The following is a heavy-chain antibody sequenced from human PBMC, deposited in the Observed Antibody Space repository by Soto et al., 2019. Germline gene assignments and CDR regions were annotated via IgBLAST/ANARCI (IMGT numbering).Heavy chain of an antibody. CDR2: ISAYNGNT. Sequence: SVQFSCQDSGYTFNSDGISRLRQAHGQGREWRGWISAYNGNTNYEQKLQGRVTMTTDTSTSTAYMELRSLRSDDTAGYYCARVQRGGIAGAGVAYYYYYGMDGWG. J-gene: IGHJ6*02. D-gene: IGHD6-19*01. CDR1: GYTFNSDG. V-gene: IGHV1-18*01. CDR3: ARVQRGGIAGAGVAYYYYYGMDG.